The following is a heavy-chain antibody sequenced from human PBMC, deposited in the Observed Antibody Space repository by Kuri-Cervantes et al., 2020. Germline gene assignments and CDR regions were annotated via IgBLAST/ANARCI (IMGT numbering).Heavy chain of an antibody. CDR1: GFTFSDYY. D-gene: IGHD3-10*01. Sequence: LSLTCAASGFTFSDYYMSWIRQAPGKGLEWVSYISSSGSTIYYADSVKGRFTISRDNAKNSLYLQMNSLRAEDTAVYYCARASGSGSYDYWGQGTLVTVSS. J-gene: IGHJ4*02. CDR3: ARASGSGSYDY. V-gene: IGHV3-11*01. CDR2: ISSSGSTI.